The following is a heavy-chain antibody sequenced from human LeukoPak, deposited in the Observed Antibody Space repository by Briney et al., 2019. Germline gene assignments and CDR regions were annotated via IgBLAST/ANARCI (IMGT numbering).Heavy chain of an antibody. J-gene: IGHJ3*02. D-gene: IGHD6-19*01. V-gene: IGHV3-23*01. CDR2: IRGSGDNT. CDR1: GFTFSSFA. CDR3: ARRIAGDGSHAFDI. Sequence: GGSLRLSCAASGFTFSSFAMSWVRQAPGKGLERVSSIRGSGDNTNYGDSVKGRFTITRDNSKNTLYLQMNSLRAEDTAVYYCARRIAGDGSHAFDIWGQGTMVTVSS.